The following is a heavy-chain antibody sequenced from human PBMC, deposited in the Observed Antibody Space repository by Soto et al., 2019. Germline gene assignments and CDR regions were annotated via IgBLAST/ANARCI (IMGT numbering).Heavy chain of an antibody. J-gene: IGHJ3*02. CDR1: GGTFSSYT. CDR2: IIPILGIA. Sequence: QVQLVRSGAEVKKPGSSVKVSCKASGGTFSSYTISWVRQAPGQGLEWMGRIIPILGIANYAQKFQGRVTITADKSTSTAYMELSSLRSEDTAVYYCASVYEPVGTDAFDIWGQGTMVTVSS. V-gene: IGHV1-69*02. D-gene: IGHD3-16*01. CDR3: ASVYEPVGTDAFDI.